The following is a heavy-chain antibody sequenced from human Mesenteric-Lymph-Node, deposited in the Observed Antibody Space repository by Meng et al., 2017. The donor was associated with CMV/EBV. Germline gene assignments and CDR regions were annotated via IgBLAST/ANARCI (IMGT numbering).Heavy chain of an antibody. CDR2: ISGSGGST. CDR1: GFTFSSYA. CDR3: ANREGRYDFWSGSYYYYGMDV. J-gene: IGHJ6*02. Sequence: GESLKISCAASGFTFSSYAMSWVRQAPGKGLEWVSAISGSGGSTYYADSVKGRFTISRDNSKNTLYLQMNSLRAEDTAVYYCANREGRYDFWSGSYYYYGMDVWGQGTTVTVSS. D-gene: IGHD3-3*01. V-gene: IGHV3-23*01.